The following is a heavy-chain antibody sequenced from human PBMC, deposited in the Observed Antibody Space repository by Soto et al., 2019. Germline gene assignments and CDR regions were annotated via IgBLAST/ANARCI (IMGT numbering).Heavy chain of an antibody. J-gene: IGHJ6*02. CDR2: ISGSGGST. V-gene: IGHV3-23*01. CDR3: ATSPRYYGMDV. Sequence: LGLCCAACGFRVCSSAMSGLRKAQGKGLEWVSAISGSGGSTYYADSVKGRFTISRDNSKNTLYLQMNSLRAEDTAVYYCATSPRYYGMDVWGQGTTVTVSS. CDR1: GFRVCSSA.